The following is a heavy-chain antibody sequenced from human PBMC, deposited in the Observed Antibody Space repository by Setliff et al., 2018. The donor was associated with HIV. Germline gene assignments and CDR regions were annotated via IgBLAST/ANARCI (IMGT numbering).Heavy chain of an antibody. D-gene: IGHD3-3*01. Sequence: PGGSLRLSCAASGLSLRTYAMSWVRQAPGKGLEWVSVISGSGGSTYYADSVKGRFTISRDNARNSLFLQMDSLRAEDTAVYYCARCLNTEYWSGYSPFDYWGLGSLVTVSS. CDR1: GLSLRTYA. J-gene: IGHJ4*02. CDR2: ISGSGGST. V-gene: IGHV3-23*01. CDR3: ARCLNTEYWSGYSPFDY.